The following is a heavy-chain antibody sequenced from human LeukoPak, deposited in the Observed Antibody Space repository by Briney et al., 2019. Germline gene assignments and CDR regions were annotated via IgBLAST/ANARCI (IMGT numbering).Heavy chain of an antibody. Sequence: GGSLRLSCAASGFTFSSYAMSWVRQAPGKGLEWVSAISGSGGSTYYADSVKGRFTISRDNSKNTQYLQMNSLRAEDTAVYYCAKGASFYYDSSGDYWGQGTLVTVSS. D-gene: IGHD3-22*01. CDR3: AKGASFYYDSSGDY. CDR1: GFTFSSYA. J-gene: IGHJ4*02. CDR2: ISGSGGST. V-gene: IGHV3-23*01.